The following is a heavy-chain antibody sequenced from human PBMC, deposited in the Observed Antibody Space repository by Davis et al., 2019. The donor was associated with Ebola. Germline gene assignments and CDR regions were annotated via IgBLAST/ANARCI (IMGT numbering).Heavy chain of an antibody. V-gene: IGHV4-61*01. Sequence: SETLSLTCTVSGGSVSSGSYYWSWIRQPPGKGLEWIGYIDYSGSTNYNPSLKSRVSISVDTSKNQFYLKLSSMIPADTAVYYCARVVLGYCTNGVCYTGYYFDYWGQGTLVTVSS. J-gene: IGHJ4*02. CDR3: ARVVLGYCTNGVCYTGYYFDY. CDR1: GGSVSSGSYY. CDR2: IDYSGST. D-gene: IGHD2-8*01.